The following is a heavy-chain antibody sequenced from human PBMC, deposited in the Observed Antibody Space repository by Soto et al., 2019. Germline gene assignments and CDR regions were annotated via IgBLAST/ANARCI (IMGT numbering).Heavy chain of an antibody. V-gene: IGHV3-30*18. J-gene: IGHJ4*02. D-gene: IGHD2-15*01. Sequence: QVQLVESGGGVVQPGRSLRLSCAASGFTFSIYGMHWVRQAPGKGLEWVAVISYDGSNKYYADSVKCRFTISRDNSKNTLYLQMNSLRAEDTAVYYCAKDQEYCSVGSCYEAYYWGQGTLVTVSS. CDR3: AKDQEYCSVGSCYEAYY. CDR1: GFTFSIYG. CDR2: ISYDGSNK.